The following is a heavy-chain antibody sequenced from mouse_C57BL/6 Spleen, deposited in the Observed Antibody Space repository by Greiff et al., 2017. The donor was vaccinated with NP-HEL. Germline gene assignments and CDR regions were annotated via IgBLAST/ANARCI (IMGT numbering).Heavy chain of an antibody. V-gene: IGHV1-59*01. CDR2: IDPSDSYT. Sequence: QVQLQQPGAELVRPGTSVKLSCKASGYTFTSYWMHWVKQRPGQGLEWIGVIDPSDSYTNYHQKFKGKATLTVDTSSSTAYMQLSSLTSEDSAVYYCARWKGNYGWYFDVWGTGTTVTVSS. CDR3: ARWKGNYGWYFDV. J-gene: IGHJ1*03. CDR1: GYTFTSYW. D-gene: IGHD1-1*01.